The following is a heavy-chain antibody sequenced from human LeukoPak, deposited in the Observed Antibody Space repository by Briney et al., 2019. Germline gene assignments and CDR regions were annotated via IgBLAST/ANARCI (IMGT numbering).Heavy chain of an antibody. CDR1: GGSISNYY. D-gene: IGHD3-22*01. V-gene: IGHV4-59*08. CDR3: ARHVSYYYDSSGRDAFDI. J-gene: IGHJ3*02. CDR2: IYYSGST. Sequence: PSETLSLTCSVSGGSISNYYWSWIRQAPGKGLEWIGYIYYSGSTNYNPSLKSRVTISVDMSKNQVSLKLSSVTAADTAVYYCARHVSYYYDSSGRDAFDIWGQGTMVTVSS.